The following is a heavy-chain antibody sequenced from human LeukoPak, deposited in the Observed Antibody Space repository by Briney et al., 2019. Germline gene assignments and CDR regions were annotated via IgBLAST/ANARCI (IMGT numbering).Heavy chain of an antibody. J-gene: IGHJ4*02. CDR1: GFTFGDYA. Sequence: GGSLRLSCTASGFTFGDYAMSWVRQAPGKGLEWVGFIRSKAYGCTTEYAVSVKGRFTISRDDSKSIAYLQMNSLKTEDTAVYYCTSLLRYYFDYWGQGTLVTVSS. CDR2: IRSKAYGCTT. CDR3: TSLLRYYFDY. V-gene: IGHV3-49*04. D-gene: IGHD2/OR15-2a*01.